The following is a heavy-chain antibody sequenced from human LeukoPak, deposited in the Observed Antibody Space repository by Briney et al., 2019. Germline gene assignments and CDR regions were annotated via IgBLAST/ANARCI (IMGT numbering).Heavy chain of an antibody. J-gene: IGHJ4*02. CDR2: IRTRAEGANNA. CDR1: GFTFTDYP. CDR3: ARDQQYAFDY. Sequence: GRSLRLSCATSGFTFTDYPMNWVRQAPGKGLEWVSNIRTRAEGANNAIYADSVKGRVTCSRDDAKNTLYLHMHSLRDDDTAVYYCARDQQYAFDYWGQGILVTVSS. V-gene: IGHV3-48*02. D-gene: IGHD1/OR15-1a*01.